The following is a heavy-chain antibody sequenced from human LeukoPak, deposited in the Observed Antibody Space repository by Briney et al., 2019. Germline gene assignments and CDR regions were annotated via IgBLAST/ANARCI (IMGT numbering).Heavy chain of an antibody. Sequence: SETLSLTCTVSGVSISSGDYYWSWIRQPPGKGLEWIGYIYYSGSTYYNPSLKSRVTISVDTSKNQFSLKLCSVTAADTAVYYCARALTYYYDSSGYYYGYYFDYWGQGTLVTVSS. CDR2: IYYSGST. CDR3: ARALTYYYDSSGYYYGYYFDY. J-gene: IGHJ4*02. V-gene: IGHV4-30-4*01. CDR1: GVSISSGDYY. D-gene: IGHD3-22*01.